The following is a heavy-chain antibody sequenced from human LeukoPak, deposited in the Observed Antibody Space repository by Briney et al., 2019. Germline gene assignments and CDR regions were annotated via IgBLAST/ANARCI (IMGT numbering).Heavy chain of an antibody. CDR1: GFTFSTDE. CDR3: AREMGLVDMSTMIPGGAFDI. CDR2: ISRSGSTK. J-gene: IGHJ3*02. D-gene: IGHD5-24*01. V-gene: IGHV3-48*03. Sequence: GGSLRLACAGSGFTFSTDEMQSGRQTPGRGLEWLSYISRSGSTKHYTYSVKGRFTISIDNAKNSMYMQMNSLRAEDTAVYYCAREMGLVDMSTMIPGGAFDIWGQGTAVTVSS.